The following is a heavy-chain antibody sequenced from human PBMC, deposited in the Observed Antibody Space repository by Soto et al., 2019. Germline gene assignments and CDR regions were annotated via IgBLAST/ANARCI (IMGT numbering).Heavy chain of an antibody. D-gene: IGHD3-3*02. CDR2: FERGGSI. V-gene: IGHV3-53*02. CDR1: GFSVRTNY. Sequence: EVQLVETGGGLIQPGGSLRLSCAASGFSVRTNYMSWVRQAPGKGLDWVSVFERGGSIYYADSVKGRFIISRDYAKNTVYLQMNNLRAEDTAVYYCARAGVTPHFFDYWGQGTLVTVSS. J-gene: IGHJ4*02. CDR3: ARAGVTPHFFDY.